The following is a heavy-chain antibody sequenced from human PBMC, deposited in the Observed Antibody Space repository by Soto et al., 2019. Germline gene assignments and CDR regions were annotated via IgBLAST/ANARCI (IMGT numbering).Heavy chain of an antibody. Sequence: AETLGLGWTISGGFISCYCWSWIRQPRGNGLDLSGYIYYSGSTNYNPSLKSRVTISVDTSKKQFSVKLRSVTAADTAVYYCATGTAELLGRSGSYSPTTYGMDVWGRGTTVTVSS. D-gene: IGHD3-10*01. V-gene: IGHV4-59*01. CDR1: GGFISCYC. J-gene: IGHJ6*01. CDR2: IYYSGST. CDR3: ATGTAELLGRSGSYSPTTYGMDV.